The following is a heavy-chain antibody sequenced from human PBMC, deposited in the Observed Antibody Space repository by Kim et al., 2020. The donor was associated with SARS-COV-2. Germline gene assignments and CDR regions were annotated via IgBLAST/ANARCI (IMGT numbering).Heavy chain of an antibody. V-gene: IGHV1-3*01. J-gene: IGHJ5*02. CDR3: AIAPIAAAGQGPLVNWFDP. CDR1: GYTFTSYA. Sequence: ASVKVSCKASGYTFTSYAMHWVRQAPGQRLEWMGWINAGNGNTKYSQKFQGRVTITRDTSASTAYMELSSLRSEDTAVYYCAIAPIAAAGQGPLVNWFDPWGQGTLVTVSS. D-gene: IGHD6-13*01. CDR2: INAGNGNT.